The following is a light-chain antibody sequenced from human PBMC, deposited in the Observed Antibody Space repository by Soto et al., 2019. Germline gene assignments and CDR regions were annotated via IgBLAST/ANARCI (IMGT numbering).Light chain of an antibody. CDR3: QQYGSSPT. CDR1: QTISSW. Sequence: DLQMPQSPSTLSGSVGARVTITCRASQTISSWLAWYQQKPGKAPKLLIYKASTLKSGIPSRFSGSGSGTDFTLTISRLEPEDFAAYYCQQYGSSPTVGQGNKVDIK. CDR2: KAS. V-gene: IGKV1-5*03. J-gene: IGKJ1*01.